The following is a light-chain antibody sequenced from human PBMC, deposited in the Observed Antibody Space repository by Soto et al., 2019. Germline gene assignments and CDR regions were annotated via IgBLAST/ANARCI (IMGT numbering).Light chain of an antibody. V-gene: IGKV3-15*01. CDR2: GAS. CDR3: QQYNDWPAPGT. CDR1: HSVATN. Sequence: ILVTQSPATLSVSPGERVTLSCTTSHSVATNLAWYQQKPGQSPRRLIFGASTRANGVPDRFIGSGSETEFTRTIASLQSEDFAVYFCQQYNDWPAPGTFGQGTRVEI. J-gene: IGKJ1*01.